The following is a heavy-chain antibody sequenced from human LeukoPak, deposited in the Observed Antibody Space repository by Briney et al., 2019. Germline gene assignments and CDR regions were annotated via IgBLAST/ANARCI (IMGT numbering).Heavy chain of an antibody. Sequence: GGSLRLSCEASGFTFGNYAMNWVRQAPGKGPLWVSRINSDGSSTKYADTVEGRFVISRDNARNILYLQMNSLRAEDTAVYYCARDYDPDYYDSSGYSDYWGQGTRVTVSS. CDR2: INSDGSST. D-gene: IGHD3-22*01. V-gene: IGHV3-74*03. J-gene: IGHJ4*01. CDR3: ARDYDPDYYDSSGYSDY. CDR1: GFTFGNYA.